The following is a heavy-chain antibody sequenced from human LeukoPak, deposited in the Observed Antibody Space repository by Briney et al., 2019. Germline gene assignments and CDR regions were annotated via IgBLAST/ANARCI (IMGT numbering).Heavy chain of an antibody. V-gene: IGHV1-46*02. CDR3: ARDPTALFSPGGGMDV. CDR1: GYTFNSYY. Sequence: ASVKVSCKASGYTFNSYYMHWVRQAPGQGLEWMGIINPSGGSTSYAQKFQGRVTMTRDTSISTAYMELSRLRSDDTAVYYCARDPTALFSPGGGMDVWGKGTTVTVSS. D-gene: IGHD2-8*02. J-gene: IGHJ6*03. CDR2: INPSGGST.